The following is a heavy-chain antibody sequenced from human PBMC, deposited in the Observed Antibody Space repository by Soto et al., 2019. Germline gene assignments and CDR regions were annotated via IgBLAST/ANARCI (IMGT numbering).Heavy chain of an antibody. CDR1: GYTFTGYY. Sequence: QVQLVQSGAEVKKPGASVKVSCKASGYTFTGYYMHWVRQAPGQGLEWMGWINPNSGGTNYAQKFQGWVTMTRDTSISTAYMELSRLRSDDTAVYYCARATCSSTSCYGYYYYGMDVWGQGTTVTVSS. J-gene: IGHJ6*02. V-gene: IGHV1-2*04. D-gene: IGHD2-2*01. CDR3: ARATCSSTSCYGYYYYGMDV. CDR2: INPNSGGT.